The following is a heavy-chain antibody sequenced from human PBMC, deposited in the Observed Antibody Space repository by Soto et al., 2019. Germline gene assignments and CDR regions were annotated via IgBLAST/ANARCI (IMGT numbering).Heavy chain of an antibody. CDR2: IRDGGEST. CDR1: GFIFGNYM. CDR3: APHVHCSGGSCHYDAFDI. V-gene: IGHV3-23*01. D-gene: IGHD2-15*01. Sequence: EVQLLESGGGLVQPGESLRLSCAVSGFIFGNYMMTWVRQAPGKGLEWVSTIRDGGESTYYADSVKGRFTIPRDNSKNTLYLQMDSLGVEDTAVYYCAPHVHCSGGSCHYDAFDIRGQGTMVTVSS. J-gene: IGHJ3*02.